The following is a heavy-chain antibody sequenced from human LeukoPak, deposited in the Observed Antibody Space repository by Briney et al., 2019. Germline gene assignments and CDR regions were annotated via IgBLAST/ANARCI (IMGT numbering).Heavy chain of an antibody. CDR2: IIPIFGTA. Sequence: PPASVKVSCKASGGTFSSYAISWVRQAPGQGLEWMGGIIPIFGTANYAQKFQGRVTITADESTSTAYMELSSLRSEDTAVYYCATRLPRPQLNTYYYYYYGMDVWGQGTTVTVSS. J-gene: IGHJ6*02. V-gene: IGHV1-69*13. CDR1: GGTFSSYA. D-gene: IGHD2-2*01. CDR3: ATRLPRPQLNTYYYYYYGMDV.